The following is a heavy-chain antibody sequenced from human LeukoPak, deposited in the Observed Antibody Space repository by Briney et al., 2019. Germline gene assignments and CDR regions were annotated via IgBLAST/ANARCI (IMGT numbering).Heavy chain of an antibody. Sequence: GGSLRLSCAASGLTFTDPWMSWVRQAPGKGLEWVANINVDGSKKYYVDSVKGRFTISRDNAKKSLYLQMNSLRAEDTAVYYCARGGTGVSRDYWGQGTLVTVAS. CDR3: ARGGTGVSRDY. V-gene: IGHV3-7*01. J-gene: IGHJ4*02. D-gene: IGHD3/OR15-3a*01. CDR2: INVDGSKK. CDR1: GLTFTDPW.